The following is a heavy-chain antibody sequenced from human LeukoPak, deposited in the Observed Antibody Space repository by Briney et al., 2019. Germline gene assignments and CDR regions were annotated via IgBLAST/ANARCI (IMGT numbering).Heavy chain of an antibody. CDR2: IGVAGDT. V-gene: IGHV3-13*01. J-gene: IGHJ6*02. CDR3: ARDRHGMAV. Sequence: QPGGSLRLSCAASGFTLSSYDMHWVRHVTGRGLEWVSAIGVAGDTYYPGSVKGRFNITRENAKNSLYLQMTSLRVDDTAVYYCARDRHGMAVWGQGTTVVVSS. CDR1: GFTLSSYD.